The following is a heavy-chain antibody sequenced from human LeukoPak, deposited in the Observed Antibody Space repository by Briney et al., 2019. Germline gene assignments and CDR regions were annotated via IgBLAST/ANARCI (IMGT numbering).Heavy chain of an antibody. V-gene: IGHV1-8*01. CDR1: GYTFTSYD. J-gene: IGHJ6*02. CDR3: ASSIVGTIFGGDYYYYGMDV. Sequence: GASVKVSCKASGYTFTSYDINWVRQATGQGLEWMGWMNPNSGNTGYAQKFQGRVTMTRNTSISTAYMELSSLRSADTAVYYCASSIVGTIFGGDYYYYGMDVWGQGTTVTVSS. CDR2: MNPNSGNT. D-gene: IGHD3-3*01.